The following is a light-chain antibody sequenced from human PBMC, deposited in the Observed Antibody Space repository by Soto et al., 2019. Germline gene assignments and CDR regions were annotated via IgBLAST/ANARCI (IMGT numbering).Light chain of an antibody. J-gene: IGKJ4*01. CDR2: DAS. CDR3: QKYNSAPLT. V-gene: IGKV3-11*01. CDR1: QSVSSY. Sequence: EIVLTHSPATLSLSPCERATLSCRASQSVSSYLAWYQQKPGQAPRLLIYDASNRATGIPARFSGSGSGTDFTLTISSLEPEDFAVYYCQKYNSAPLTFGGGTKVDI.